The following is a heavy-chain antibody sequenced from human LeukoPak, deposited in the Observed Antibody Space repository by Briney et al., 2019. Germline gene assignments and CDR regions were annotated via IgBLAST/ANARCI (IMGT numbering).Heavy chain of an antibody. V-gene: IGHV3-11*01. CDR3: AKTGTPWYYFDY. Sequence: GGSLRLSCAASGFTFSDYYMSWIRQAPGKGLEWVSYISSSGSTIYYADSVEGRFTISRDNAKNSLYLQMNSLRAEDTAVYYCAKTGTPWYYFDYWGQGTLVTVSS. D-gene: IGHD1-1*01. CDR2: ISSSGSTI. J-gene: IGHJ4*02. CDR1: GFTFSDYY.